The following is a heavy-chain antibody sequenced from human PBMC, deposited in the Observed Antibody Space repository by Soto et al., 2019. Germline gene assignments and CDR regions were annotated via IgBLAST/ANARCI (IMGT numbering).Heavy chain of an antibody. V-gene: IGHV3-30*18. J-gene: IGHJ3*02. CDR1: GVTFSTYA. CDR2: ISYDGSNK. CDR3: AKEGYSFRAFDI. Sequence: PGGSLRLSCVVSGVTFSTYAMTWARQAPGKGLEWVAVISYDGSNKYYADSVKGRFTISRDNSKNTLYLQMNSLRAEDTAVYYCAKEGYSFRAFDIWGQGTMVTVS. D-gene: IGHD3-22*01.